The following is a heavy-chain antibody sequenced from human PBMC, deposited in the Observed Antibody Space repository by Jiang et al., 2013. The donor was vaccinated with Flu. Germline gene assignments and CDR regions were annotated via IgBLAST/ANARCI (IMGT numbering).Heavy chain of an antibody. Sequence: VQLVESGAEVKKPGESLKISCKGSGYNFIGYWIGWVRQMPGKGLEWMGAIYPGDSHTRYSPSFQGQVAISAEKSITTAYLYWSSLKASDTAMYYCARKYYYDSNGRPTSFDYWGQGTLVTVSS. CDR1: GYNFIGYW. D-gene: IGHD3-22*01. J-gene: IGHJ4*02. CDR2: IYPGDSHT. CDR3: ARKYYYDSNGRPTSFDY. V-gene: IGHV5-51*01.